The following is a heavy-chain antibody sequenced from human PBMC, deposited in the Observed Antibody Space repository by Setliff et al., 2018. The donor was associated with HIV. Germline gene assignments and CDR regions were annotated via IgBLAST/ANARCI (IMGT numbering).Heavy chain of an antibody. Sequence: TLSLTCTVSGGSVNDFYCNWIRQPPGKGPEWIGYIHSSRSTIYNPSLKSRITISLDTSKEQFSLELSSATAADPAVYYCATLDHSGGNFLAYWGQGSLVTVSS. CDR1: GGSVNDFY. J-gene: IGHJ4*02. CDR3: ATLDHSGGNFLAY. D-gene: IGHD2-21*02. CDR2: IHSSRST. V-gene: IGHV4-4*09.